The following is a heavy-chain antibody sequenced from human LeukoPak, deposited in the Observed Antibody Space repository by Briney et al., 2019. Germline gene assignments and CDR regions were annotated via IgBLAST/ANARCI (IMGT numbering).Heavy chain of an antibody. J-gene: IGHJ4*02. CDR1: GFTFSSYG. CDR3: ARRDGDNDRGFDY. CDR2: IWYDGSKK. V-gene: IGHV3-33*01. Sequence: GGSLRLSCAASGFTFSSYGMHWVRQAPGKGLEWVAVIWYDGSKKYYAESVKGRFTISRDNSKNTLYLQMNSLRAEDTAVYYCARRDGDNDRGFDYWGRGTLVTFSS. D-gene: IGHD4-23*01.